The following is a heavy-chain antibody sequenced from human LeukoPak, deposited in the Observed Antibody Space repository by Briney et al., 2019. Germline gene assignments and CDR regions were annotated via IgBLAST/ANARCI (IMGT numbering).Heavy chain of an antibody. CDR1: GFTFSSFA. CDR2: ISGSGGST. J-gene: IGHJ6*03. Sequence: GGSLRLSCAASGFTFSSFAMSWVRQAPGKGLEWVSGISGSGGSTYYADSVKGRFTISRDNSKNTLYLQMNSLRAEDTAVYYCAKWSGVVLTYFYYLDVWGKGTTVTVSS. V-gene: IGHV3-23*01. CDR3: AKWSGVVLTYFYYLDV. D-gene: IGHD2-21*02.